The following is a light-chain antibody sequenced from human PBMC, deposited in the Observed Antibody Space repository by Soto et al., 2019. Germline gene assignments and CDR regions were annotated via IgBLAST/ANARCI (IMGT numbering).Light chain of an antibody. V-gene: IGLV2-14*03. J-gene: IGLJ1*01. Sequence: QAALTQPASVSGSPGQSITISCTGTSSDIGGYNYVSWYQQLPGKVPKLIIYDVSNRPSGVSDRFSGSKSGNAASLTISGLQXXXXXXYYCSSYTSTSTLYVFGTGTKLTVL. CDR3: SSYTSTSTLYV. CDR1: SSDIGGYNY. CDR2: DVS.